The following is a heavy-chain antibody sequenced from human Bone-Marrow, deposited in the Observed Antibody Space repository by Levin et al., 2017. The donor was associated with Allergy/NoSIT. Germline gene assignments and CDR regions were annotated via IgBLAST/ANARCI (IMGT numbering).Heavy chain of an antibody. CDR3: ARVEYSTSSRYYYGMDV. J-gene: IGHJ6*02. CDR2: IDWDDDK. V-gene: IGHV2-70*01. CDR1: GFSLSTSGMS. D-gene: IGHD6-6*01. Sequence: ESGPTLVKPTQTLTLTCTFSGFSLSTSGMSVSWIRQPPGKALEWLAVIDWDDDKYYSTSLKTRLTISKDTSKNRVVLTMTNMDPVDTATYYCARVEYSTSSRYYYGMDVWGQGTTVTVSS.